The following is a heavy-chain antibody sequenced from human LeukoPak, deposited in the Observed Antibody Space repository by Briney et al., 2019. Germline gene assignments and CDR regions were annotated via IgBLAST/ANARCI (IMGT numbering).Heavy chain of an antibody. CDR2: IIPIFDKA. D-gene: IGHD6-19*01. Sequence: SVKVSCKASGGSFSNYPINWVRQAPGQGLQWMGQIIPIFDKAKYAQKFQGRVTITADKSTSTAYMEVRSLRSEDTAIYYCARDRAAVPGAFDYWGQGTLVTVSS. J-gene: IGHJ4*02. V-gene: IGHV1-69*06. CDR3: ARDRAAVPGAFDY. CDR1: GGSFSNYP.